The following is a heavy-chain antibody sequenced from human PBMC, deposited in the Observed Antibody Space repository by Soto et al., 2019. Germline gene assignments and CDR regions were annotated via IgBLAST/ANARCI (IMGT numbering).Heavy chain of an antibody. CDR1: APSISRGGYS. Sequence: PSETLSLTRAVSAPSISRGGYSCSWLRHQPGKGLEWIAHTYHSGSTYYNPSPKRRVTISVDRSKNQFSLKLSSVTAADTAVYYCAAGGGLPRYYWGQGTLVTVSS. D-gene: IGHD5-12*01. CDR3: AAGGGLPRYY. V-gene: IGHV4-30-2*01. J-gene: IGHJ4*02. CDR2: TYHSGST.